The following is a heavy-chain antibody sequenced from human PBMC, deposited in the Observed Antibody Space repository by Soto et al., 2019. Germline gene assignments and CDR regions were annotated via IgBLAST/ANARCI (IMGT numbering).Heavy chain of an antibody. CDR3: ARAVNWNEFDP. V-gene: IGHV3-11*01. Sequence: QVQLVESGGGLVKPGGSLRLSCAASGFTFRYYYMSWIRQAPGKGLEWISYIHSSGVTIYYADSVKGRFTISRDNTKNSLYLQMNSLRAEDTAIYYCARAVNWNEFDPWGQGTLVTVSS. CDR2: IHSSGVTI. D-gene: IGHD1-1*01. J-gene: IGHJ5*02. CDR1: GFTFRYYY.